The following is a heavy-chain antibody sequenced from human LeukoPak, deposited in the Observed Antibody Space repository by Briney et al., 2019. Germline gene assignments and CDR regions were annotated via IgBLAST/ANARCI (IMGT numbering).Heavy chain of an antibody. CDR1: GFTFSSYA. Sequence: GGSLRLSCAASGFTFSSYAMHWVRQAPGKGLEGVAVISYDGSNKYYADSVKGRFTISRDNSKNTLYLQMNSLRAEDTAVYYCARGRVAYYSNYLGYWGQGTLVTVSS. V-gene: IGHV3-30*01. CDR3: ARGRVAYYSNYLGY. J-gene: IGHJ4*02. D-gene: IGHD4-11*01. CDR2: ISYDGSNK.